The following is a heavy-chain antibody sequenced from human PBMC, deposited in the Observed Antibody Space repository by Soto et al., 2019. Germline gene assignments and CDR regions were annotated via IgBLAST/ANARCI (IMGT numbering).Heavy chain of an antibody. CDR2: IYSGGST. J-gene: IGHJ6*03. V-gene: IGHV3-53*04. CDR3: AGTYGDYYYYYYYMDV. D-gene: IGHD4-17*01. Sequence: GGSLRLSCAASGFTVSSNYMSWVRQAPGKGLEWVSVIYSGGSTYYADSVKGRFTISRHNSKNTLYLQMNSLRAEDTAVYYCAGTYGDYYYYYYYMDVWGKGTTVTVSS. CDR1: GFTVSSNY.